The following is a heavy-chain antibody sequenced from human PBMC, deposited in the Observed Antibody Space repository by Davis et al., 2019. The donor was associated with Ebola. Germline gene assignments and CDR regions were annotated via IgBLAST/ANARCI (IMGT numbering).Heavy chain of an antibody. V-gene: IGHV3-30*03. CDR2: ISYDGSNK. CDR1: GFTFSSYG. J-gene: IGHJ4*02. Sequence: GESLKISCAASGFTFSSYGMHWVRQAPGKGLEWVAVISYDGSNKYYADSVKGRFTISRDNSKNTLYLQMNSLRAEDTAVYYCARDSYYDSSGYYEDRYYFDYWGQGTLVTVSS. CDR3: ARDSYYDSSGYYEDRYYFDY. D-gene: IGHD3-22*01.